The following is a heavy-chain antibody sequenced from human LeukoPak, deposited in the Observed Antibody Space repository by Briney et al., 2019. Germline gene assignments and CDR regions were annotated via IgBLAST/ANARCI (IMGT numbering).Heavy chain of an antibody. CDR1: GGSISTYY. D-gene: IGHD1-20*01. Sequence: ETLSLTCTVSGGSISTYYWSWIRQPPGKGLEWIGYIYYSGSTNYNPSLKSRVTISVDTSKNQFSLKLSSVTAADTAVYYCARVTGMESSYYYYGMDVWGQGTTVTVSS. CDR3: ARVTGMESSYYYYGMDV. CDR2: IYYSGST. J-gene: IGHJ6*02. V-gene: IGHV4-59*01.